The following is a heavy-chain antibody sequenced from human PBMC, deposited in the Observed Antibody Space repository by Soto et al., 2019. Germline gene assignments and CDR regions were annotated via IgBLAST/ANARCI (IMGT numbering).Heavy chain of an antibody. CDR3: ARQLGSGSFGGFDC. D-gene: IGHD1-26*01. J-gene: IGHJ4*02. Sequence: SETLSLTCTVSGGSISSSSYHWGWIRQPPGKGLEWIGEINHSGSTNYNPSLKSRVTISVDTSKNQFSLKLSSVTAADTAVYYCARQLGSGSFGGFDCWGQGTLVTVSS. CDR2: INHSGST. V-gene: IGHV4-39*07. CDR1: GGSISSSSYH.